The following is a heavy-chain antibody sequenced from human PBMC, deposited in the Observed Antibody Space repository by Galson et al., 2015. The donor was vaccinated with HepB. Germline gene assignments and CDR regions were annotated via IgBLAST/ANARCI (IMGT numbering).Heavy chain of an antibody. V-gene: IGHV3-9*01. CDR2: ITWNSGSL. D-gene: IGHD5-18*01. CDR1: GFTFHIYA. J-gene: IGHJ4*02. CDR3: AKDKAALGPAYFDH. Sequence: SLRLSCAATGFTFHIYAIHGVRQAPGKGLEWISGITWNSGSLDYADSVKGRFTISRDNADNSLYLQIHSLRAEDTAFYYCAKDKAALGPAYFDHWGQGTLVTVSS.